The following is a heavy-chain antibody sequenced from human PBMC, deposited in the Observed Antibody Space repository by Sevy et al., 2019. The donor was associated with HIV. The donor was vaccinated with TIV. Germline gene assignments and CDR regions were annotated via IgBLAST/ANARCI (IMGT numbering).Heavy chain of an antibody. Sequence: GGSLRLSCAASGFTFTTYEMNWVRQGPGKGLEWVSYISSSGSTIYYADSVKGRFTISRDNSKNSFYLQMNNLRAEDTALYYCAREGCTKPHDYWGQGTLVTVSS. V-gene: IGHV3-48*03. CDR1: GFTFTTYE. CDR2: ISSSGSTI. J-gene: IGHJ4*02. D-gene: IGHD2-8*01. CDR3: AREGCTKPHDY.